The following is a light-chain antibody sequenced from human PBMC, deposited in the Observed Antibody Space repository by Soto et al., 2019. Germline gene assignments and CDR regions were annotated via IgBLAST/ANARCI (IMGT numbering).Light chain of an antibody. CDR3: QQYGSSPRT. Sequence: EIVLTQSPGTLSLSPGDRATLSCRASQSVSSNSLAWYQQKAGQAPRLLIYVASIRATGIPDRFSGSGSGTDYTLNISRLEPEDFAVYYCQQYGSSPRTFGQGTKVEIK. J-gene: IGKJ1*01. V-gene: IGKV3-20*01. CDR2: VAS. CDR1: QSVSSNS.